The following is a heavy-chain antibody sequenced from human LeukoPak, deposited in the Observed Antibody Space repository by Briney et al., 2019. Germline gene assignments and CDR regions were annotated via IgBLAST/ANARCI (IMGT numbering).Heavy chain of an antibody. V-gene: IGHV3-7*02. Sequence: GGSLRLSCAASGFIFSNYWRIWVRQAPGKGLEWVANIKEDGSEIYYVDSVKGRFTISRDNAKNSLYLQMNSLRAEDTAIYYCARHWSYHDYWGQGTLVTVSS. J-gene: IGHJ4*02. D-gene: IGHD3-10*01. CDR1: GFIFSNYW. CDR3: ARHWSYHDY. CDR2: IKEDGSEI.